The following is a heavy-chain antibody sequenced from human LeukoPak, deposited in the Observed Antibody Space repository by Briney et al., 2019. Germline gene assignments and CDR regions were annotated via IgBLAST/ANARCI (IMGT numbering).Heavy chain of an antibody. D-gene: IGHD4-17*01. Sequence: GGSLRLSCAASAFTVSTNYMSWVRQAPGKGLEWVSAISGSGGSTYYADSVKGRFTISRDNSKNTLYLQMNSLRAEDTAVYYCAKDSGDRSKGDNGDYVPDYWGQGTLVTVSS. J-gene: IGHJ4*02. V-gene: IGHV3-23*01. CDR3: AKDSGDRSKGDNGDYVPDY. CDR2: ISGSGGST. CDR1: AFTVSTNY.